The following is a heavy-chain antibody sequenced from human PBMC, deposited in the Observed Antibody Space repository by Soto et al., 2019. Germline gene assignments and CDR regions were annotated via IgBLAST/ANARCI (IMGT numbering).Heavy chain of an antibody. Sequence: VASVKVSCKASGGTFSSYAISWVRQAPGQGLEWIGGIIPIFGTANYAQKFQGRVTITADKSTSTAYMELSSLRSEDTAVYYCARLAREGPRPYFDYWGQGTLVTVSS. J-gene: IGHJ4*02. CDR1: GGTFSSYA. D-gene: IGHD3-3*02. CDR3: ARLAREGPRPYFDY. V-gene: IGHV1-69*06. CDR2: IIPIFGTA.